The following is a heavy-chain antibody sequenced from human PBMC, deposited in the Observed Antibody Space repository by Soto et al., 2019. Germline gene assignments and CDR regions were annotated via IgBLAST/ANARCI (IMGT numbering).Heavy chain of an antibody. V-gene: IGHV3-53*04. Sequence: GGSLRLSCAASGFTVSSNYMSWVRQAPGKGLEWVSVIYSGGSTYYADSVKGRFTISRHNSKNTLDLQMNSLRAEDTAVYYCAREYGYCSGGSCSNWFDPWGQGTLVTVSS. CDR1: GFTVSSNY. CDR2: IYSGGST. D-gene: IGHD2-15*01. J-gene: IGHJ5*02. CDR3: AREYGYCSGGSCSNWFDP.